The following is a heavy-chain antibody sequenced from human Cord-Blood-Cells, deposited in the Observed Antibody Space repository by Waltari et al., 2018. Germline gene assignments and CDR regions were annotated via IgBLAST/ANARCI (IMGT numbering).Heavy chain of an antibody. Sequence: EVQLVQSEAELKKPGESLKISCKGSGYSLTSYWIDRLRQMTGKGLEWMGIIYPGDSDTRYSPSFQGQVTISADKSISTAYLQWSSLKASDTAMYYCARHFRVGDFDYWGQGTLVTVSS. CDR1: GYSLTSYW. CDR3: ARHFRVGDFDY. CDR2: IYPGDSDT. J-gene: IGHJ4*02. D-gene: IGHD2-15*01. V-gene: IGHV5-51*01.